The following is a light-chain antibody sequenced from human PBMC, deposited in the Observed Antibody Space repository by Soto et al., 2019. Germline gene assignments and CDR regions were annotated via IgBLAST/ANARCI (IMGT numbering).Light chain of an antibody. Sequence: IVLTQSPDTLSLSPGESATLSXRASHTVRVNNLVWYQPRPXKATXXXIYXASTRATGVPARFSGSGYGTEFTLTISRLMSYDSAVYCCQQYNGWPTFGQGTKVDIK. CDR2: XAS. CDR1: HTVRVNN. CDR3: QQYNGWPT. J-gene: IGKJ1*01. V-gene: IGKV3-15*01.